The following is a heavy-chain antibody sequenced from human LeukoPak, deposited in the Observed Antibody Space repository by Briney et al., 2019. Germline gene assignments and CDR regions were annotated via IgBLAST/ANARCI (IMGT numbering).Heavy chain of an antibody. D-gene: IGHD3-22*01. V-gene: IGHV3-48*03. CDR2: ISSRGSTR. CDR3: ARDRGYYDSSELDY. Sequence: PGGSLRLSCAASGFTFSSYEMNWVRQAPGKGLEWVPYISSRGSTRYYADSVKGRFTISRDNAKNSLYLQMNSLRAEDTAVYYCARDRGYYDSSELDYWGQGTLVTVSS. J-gene: IGHJ4*02. CDR1: GFTFSSYE.